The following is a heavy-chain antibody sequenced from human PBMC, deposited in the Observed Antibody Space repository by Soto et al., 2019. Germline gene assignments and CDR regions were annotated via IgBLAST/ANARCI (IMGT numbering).Heavy chain of an antibody. CDR1: GFTFTSSA. V-gene: IGHV1-58*02. J-gene: IGHJ4*02. Sequence: AASVKVSCKASGFTFTSSAMQWVPQARGQRLEWIGWIVVGSGNTNYAQKFQERVTITRDMSTSTAYMELSSLRSEDTAVYYCAAGYPLEALDYWGQGTLVTVSS. D-gene: IGHD3-3*01. CDR2: IVVGSGNT. CDR3: AAGYPLEALDY.